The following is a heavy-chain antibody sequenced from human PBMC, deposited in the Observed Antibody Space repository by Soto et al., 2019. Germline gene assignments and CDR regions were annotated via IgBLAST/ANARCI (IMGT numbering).Heavy chain of an antibody. CDR1: GFPFSIYA. CDR3: AKCAGDTATCCYRGIDY. D-gene: IGHD2-2*02. J-gene: IGHJ4*02. CDR2: ISYSGSST. V-gene: IGHV3-23*01. Sequence: EVQLLESGGGLVQPGESLKLSCAASGFPFSIYAMSWVRQAPGKGLEWVSGISYSGSSTYYADSVKGRFSISRDNSKNTLYLQMNSLRGEGTAIYYCAKCAGDTATCCYRGIDYWGRGTLVTVSS.